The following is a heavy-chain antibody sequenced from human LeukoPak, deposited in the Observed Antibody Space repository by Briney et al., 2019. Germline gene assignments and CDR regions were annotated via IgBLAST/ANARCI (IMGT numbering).Heavy chain of an antibody. V-gene: IGHV3-21*01. J-gene: IGHJ4*02. Sequence: GGSLRLSCAASGFTFSSYSMNWVRQAPGKGLEWVSSISSSSSYIYYADSVKGRFTISRDNAKNSLYLQMNSLRAEDTAVYYCARDFGSRGVVIKYPFDYWGQGTLVTVSS. CDR3: ARDFGSRGVVIKYPFDY. CDR1: GFTFSSYS. D-gene: IGHD3-3*01. CDR2: ISSSSSYI.